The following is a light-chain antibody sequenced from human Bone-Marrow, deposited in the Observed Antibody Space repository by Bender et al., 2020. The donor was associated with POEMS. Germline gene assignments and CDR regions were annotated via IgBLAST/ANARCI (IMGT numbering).Light chain of an antibody. CDR3: QSYDSDLNGWV. J-gene: IGLJ3*02. CDR2: EVS. Sequence: QSALTQSPSASGSPGQSVTISCTGTSSDVGGYNYVAWYQQHPGKAPKLMIYEVSKRPSGVPDRFSGSKSGNTASLTVSGLQAEDEADYYCQSYDSDLNGWVFGGGTKLTVL. V-gene: IGLV2-8*01. CDR1: SSDVGGYNY.